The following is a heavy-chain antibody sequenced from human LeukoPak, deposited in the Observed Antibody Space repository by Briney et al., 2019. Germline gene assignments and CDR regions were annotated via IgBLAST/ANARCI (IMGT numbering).Heavy chain of an antibody. J-gene: IGHJ6*03. D-gene: IGHD6-25*01. CDR1: GGSISSGDYY. Sequence: PSETLSLTCTVSGGSISSGDYYWSWIRQPPGKGLEWIGYIYYSGSTYYNPSLKSRVTISVDTSKNQFSLKLSSVTAADTAVYYCARCGRRGYMDVWGKGTTVTVSS. V-gene: IGHV4-30-4*02. CDR2: IYYSGST. CDR3: ARCGRRGYMDV.